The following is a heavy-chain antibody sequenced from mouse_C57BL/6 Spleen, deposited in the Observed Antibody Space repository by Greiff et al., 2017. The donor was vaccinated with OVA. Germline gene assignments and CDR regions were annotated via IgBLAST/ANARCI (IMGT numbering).Heavy chain of an antibody. D-gene: IGHD2-4*01. J-gene: IGHJ3*01. CDR3: ARRDYDYDSWFAY. CDR1: GFTFTDYY. Sequence: EVQVVESGRGLVQPGGSLSLSCAASGFTFTDYYMSWVRQPPGKALEWLGFIRNKANGYTTEYSASVKGQFTISRDNSQSILYLQMNALRAEDSATYYCARRDYDYDSWFAYWGQGTLVTVSA. V-gene: IGHV7-3*01. CDR2: IRNKANGYTT.